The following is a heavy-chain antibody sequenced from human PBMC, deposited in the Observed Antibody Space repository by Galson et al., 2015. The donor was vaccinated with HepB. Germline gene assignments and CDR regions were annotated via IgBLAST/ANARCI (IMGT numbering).Heavy chain of an antibody. CDR3: ARAARYSSSSDYYYYYYMDV. V-gene: IGHV1-69*04. J-gene: IGHJ6*03. Sequence: SCKASGGTFSSYAISWVRQAPGQGLEWMGRIIPILGIANYAQKFQGRATITADKSTSTAYMELSSLRSEDTAVYYCARAARYSSSSDYYYYYYMDVWGEETTVTVSS. CDR1: GGTFSSYA. D-gene: IGHD6-6*01. CDR2: IIPILGIA.